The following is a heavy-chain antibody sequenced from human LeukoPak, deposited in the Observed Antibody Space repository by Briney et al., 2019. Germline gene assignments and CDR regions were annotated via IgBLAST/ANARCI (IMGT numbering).Heavy chain of an antibody. Sequence: ASVKVSCKASGYTFTSYDINWVRQATGQGLEWMGWMNPNSGNTGYAQKFQGRVTMTRNTSISTAYMELSSLRSEDTAVYYCARALSSVYYYYYMDVWGKGNTVTVSS. J-gene: IGHJ6*03. CDR1: GYTFTSYD. CDR2: MNPNSGNT. V-gene: IGHV1-8*01. D-gene: IGHD2/OR15-2a*01. CDR3: ARALSSVYYYYYMDV.